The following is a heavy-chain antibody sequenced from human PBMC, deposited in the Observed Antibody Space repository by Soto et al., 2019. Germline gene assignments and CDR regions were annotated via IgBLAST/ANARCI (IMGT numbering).Heavy chain of an antibody. CDR3: VRGPYNYNSRYFDY. Sequence: SETLSLTCTVSGGSISGNSYYWAWIRQPPGKGLEWIVNIYYSGSTYYNPSLKSRVTISVDTSKSPFSLRLYSVTAADTAVYYCVRGPYNYNSRYFDYWGQGTLVTVSS. J-gene: IGHJ4*02. V-gene: IGHV4-39*01. CDR2: IYYSGST. D-gene: IGHD1-1*01. CDR1: GGSISGNSYY.